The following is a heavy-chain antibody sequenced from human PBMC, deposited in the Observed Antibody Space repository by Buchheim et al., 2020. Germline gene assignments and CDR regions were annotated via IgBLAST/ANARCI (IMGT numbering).Heavy chain of an antibody. V-gene: IGHV4-31*03. Sequence: QVQLQESGPGLVKPSQTLSLTCTVSGGSISSGGYYWSWIRQHPGKGLEWIGYIYYSGSTYYNPSLKSRVTISVHTSKNQFSLKLRSVTAADTAVYYCARDRGYDSSGYYYNWFDPWGQGTL. CDR3: ARDRGYDSSGYYYNWFDP. CDR1: GGSISSGGYY. D-gene: IGHD3-22*01. CDR2: IYYSGST. J-gene: IGHJ5*02.